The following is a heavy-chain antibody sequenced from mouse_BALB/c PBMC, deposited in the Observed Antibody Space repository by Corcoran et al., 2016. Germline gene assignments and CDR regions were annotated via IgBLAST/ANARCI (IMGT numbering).Heavy chain of an antibody. CDR2: INPNNGAT. CDR1: GYTFTYYD. CDR3: ARDYDYNVDY. V-gene: IGHV1-26*01. Sequence: EVERQQSGPELVKPGTWVEMSCKASGYTFTYYDMKWVKQCHGKSLEWIGDINPNNGATSYNQKFKGKATLTVDKSSSTAYMQLNSLTSEDSAVYYCARDYDYNVDYWGQGTTRTVSS. D-gene: IGHD2-4*01. J-gene: IGHJ2*01.